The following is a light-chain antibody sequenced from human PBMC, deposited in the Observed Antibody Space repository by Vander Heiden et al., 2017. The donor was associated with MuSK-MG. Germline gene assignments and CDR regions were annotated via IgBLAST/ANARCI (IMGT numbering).Light chain of an antibody. CDR1: CYNTGAGYD. J-gene: IGLJ1*01. Sequence: QSVLTLPLSLSGASGQRVTSPCTGICYNTGAGYDVHCYQQHPGTATKLLIFVYSNRHSGVPDRCSGSKSGTSTSLAITGLQAEDEADYYCQSYDNSISGYYVFGTGTKVTVL. CDR3: QSYDNSISGYYV. V-gene: IGLV1-40*01. CDR2: VYS.